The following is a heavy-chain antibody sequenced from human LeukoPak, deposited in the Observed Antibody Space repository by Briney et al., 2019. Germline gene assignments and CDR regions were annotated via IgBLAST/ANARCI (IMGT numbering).Heavy chain of an antibody. D-gene: IGHD6-19*01. CDR1: GFSFRDYG. Sequence: PGGSLRLSCEGSGFSFRDYGMHWVREAPGKGLEWLAVISDDGSEQYFAKSVEGRFAISRDNSKDTLYLHMDSLRPEDTAVYYCAQDLRAEPGWGWYGVRSLFESWGQGTLVTVS. CDR3: AQDLRAEPGWGWYGVRSLFES. CDR2: ISDDGSEQ. V-gene: IGHV3-30*18. J-gene: IGHJ4*02.